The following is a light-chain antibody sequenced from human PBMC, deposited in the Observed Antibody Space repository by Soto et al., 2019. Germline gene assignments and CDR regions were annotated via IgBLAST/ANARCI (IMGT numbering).Light chain of an antibody. CDR2: VAS. CDR1: QSIRTY. CDR3: QQSYSNPLT. J-gene: IGKJ4*01. Sequence: DIQMTQSPSSLSASVGDRVTITCRASQSIRTYLNWYQQKAGKVPKLLIYVASSLQSGVPSRFSGSGSGTDFTLTISSLQPEDIATYYCQQSYSNPLTFGGGTKVEIK. V-gene: IGKV1-39*01.